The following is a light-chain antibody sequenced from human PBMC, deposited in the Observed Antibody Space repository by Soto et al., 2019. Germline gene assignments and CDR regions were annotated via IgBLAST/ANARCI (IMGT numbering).Light chain of an antibody. J-gene: IGKJ5*01. CDR2: GAS. CDR1: QSISIS. Sequence: DIPMTPSPSSLSASVGDRVTITCRVSQSISISLNWYQLKPGKAPNLLMYGASYLKSGVPTRFSGSGSGTDFTLTISSLQPEDFATYYCQQTYTTPEITFGQGTRLEIK. CDR3: QQTYTTPEIT. V-gene: IGKV1-39*01.